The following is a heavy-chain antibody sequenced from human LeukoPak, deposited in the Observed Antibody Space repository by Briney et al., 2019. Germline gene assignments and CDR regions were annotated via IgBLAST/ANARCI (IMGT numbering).Heavy chain of an antibody. CDR3: ARGTRRPSCCGDFDY. J-gene: IGHJ4*02. CDR2: ISGSGDTT. Sequence: GGSLRLSCAASGFTFSTYAMTWVRQTPGKGLEWVSAISGSGDTTYYADSVKGRFTISRDNSQNTLYLQMNSLRAEDTAIYYCARGTRRPSCCGDFDYWGQGTLVTVSS. V-gene: IGHV3-23*01. CDR1: GFTFSTYA. D-gene: IGHD2-2*01.